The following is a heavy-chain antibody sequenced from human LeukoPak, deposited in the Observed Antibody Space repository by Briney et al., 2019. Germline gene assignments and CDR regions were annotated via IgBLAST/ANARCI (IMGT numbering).Heavy chain of an antibody. Sequence: SETLSLTCTVSGGSISSFYWSWIRQPPGKGLEWIGYIYYSGSTNYNPSLKSRVTISVDTSKNQFSLKLSSVTTADTAVYYCARHGTSGTNLNWFDPWGQGTLVTVSS. J-gene: IGHJ5*02. V-gene: IGHV4-59*01. CDR1: GGSISSFY. CDR2: IYYSGST. D-gene: IGHD1-1*01. CDR3: ARHGTSGTNLNWFDP.